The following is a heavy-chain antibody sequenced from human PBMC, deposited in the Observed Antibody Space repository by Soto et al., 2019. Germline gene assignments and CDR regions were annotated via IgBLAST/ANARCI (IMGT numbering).Heavy chain of an antibody. V-gene: IGHV1-18*01. D-gene: IGHD6-19*01. CDR2: ISAYNGNT. Sequence: QVQLVQSGAEVKKPGASVKVSCKASGYTFTSYGISWVRQAPGQGLEWMGWISAYNGNTNYAQKLQGRVTMTTDTSTSTAYMELRSLRSDDTAVYYCARCVTSEGWLPNYYYYGMDVWGQGTTVTVSS. CDR1: GYTFTSYG. J-gene: IGHJ6*02. CDR3: ARCVTSEGWLPNYYYYGMDV.